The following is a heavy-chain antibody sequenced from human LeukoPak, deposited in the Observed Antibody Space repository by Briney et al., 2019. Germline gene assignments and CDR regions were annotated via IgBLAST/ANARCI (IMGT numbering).Heavy chain of an antibody. V-gene: IGHV3-74*01. J-gene: IGHJ4*02. CDR3: ARDFSGAIDY. CDR2: INSDGSTI. Sequence: GGSLRLSCAASGFTFSSNLMHWVRHGPGKGLVWVSHINSDGSTIRYADSVKGRFTISRDNAKNTLYLQMNSLRAEDTAVYFCARDFSGAIDYWGQGTQVTVSS. D-gene: IGHD3-10*01. CDR1: GFTFSSNL.